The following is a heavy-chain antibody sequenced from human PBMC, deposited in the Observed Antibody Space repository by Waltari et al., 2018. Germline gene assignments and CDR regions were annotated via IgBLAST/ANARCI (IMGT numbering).Heavy chain of an antibody. CDR2: TYYRSKWYN. Sequence: QAQLQQSGPGLVKPSQPLPLTCAISGDSASSNTAAWYWIRQSPARGLEWLGRTYYRSKWYNEYAVSVKSRITVNPDTSKNQFSLQLNSVIPDDTAVYYCARGTMRTWPYAFDIWGQGTTVTVSS. CDR3: ARGTMRTWPYAFDI. J-gene: IGHJ3*02. V-gene: IGHV6-1*01. CDR1: GDSASSNTAA. D-gene: IGHD1-1*01.